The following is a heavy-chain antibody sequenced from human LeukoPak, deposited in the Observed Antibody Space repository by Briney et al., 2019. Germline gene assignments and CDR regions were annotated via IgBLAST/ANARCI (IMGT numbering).Heavy chain of an antibody. J-gene: IGHJ4*02. CDR3: ARDTWFGEQHYFDY. CDR2: INPNSGGT. D-gene: IGHD3-10*01. Sequence: ASVKVSCKASGYTFTGYYMHWVRQAPGQGLEWMGWINPNSGGTNYAQKFQGRVTMTRDTSISTAYMELSRLRSDDTAVYYCARDTWFGEQHYFDYWGQGTLVTVSS. V-gene: IGHV1-2*02. CDR1: GYTFTGYY.